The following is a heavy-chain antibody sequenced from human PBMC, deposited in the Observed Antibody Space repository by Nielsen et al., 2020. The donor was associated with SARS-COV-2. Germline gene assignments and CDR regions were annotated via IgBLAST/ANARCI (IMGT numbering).Heavy chain of an antibody. CDR3: ARRSDTSGYYYVTDY. J-gene: IGHJ4*02. Sequence: VRQAPGKGLEWVSTITGSGGSTFYADSVKGRFTISRDNAKNSLYLEMNSLRAEDTAVYYCARRSDTSGYYYVTDYWGLGTLVTVSS. D-gene: IGHD3-22*01. V-gene: IGHV3-23*01. CDR2: ITGSGGST.